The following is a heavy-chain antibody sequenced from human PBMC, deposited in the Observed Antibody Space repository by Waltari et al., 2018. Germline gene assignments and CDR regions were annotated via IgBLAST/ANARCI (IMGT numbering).Heavy chain of an antibody. CDR1: GFPFVSYW. Sequence: EVQLVESGGGLVQPGGSLRLSCAASGFPFVSYWMTWVRQSQGKGLELVANVKPEGNDKYYVDSVKGRFTISRDNAKNALYLQMNSLRAEDTAVYYCARQGWYFDLWGRGTLVTVSS. J-gene: IGHJ2*01. CDR3: ARQGWYFDL. V-gene: IGHV3-7*01. CDR2: VKPEGNDK.